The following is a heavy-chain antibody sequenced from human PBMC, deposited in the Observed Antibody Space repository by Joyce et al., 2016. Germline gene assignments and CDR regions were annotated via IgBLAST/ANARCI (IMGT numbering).Heavy chain of an antibody. CDR3: ARMSLYYDYLWRNYRYLAFEF. Sequence: QVTLKESGPVLVKPTETFTLTCTVSEFSLSKARMGVGWIRQPPGTGLEWLAHISSDDERSYNTSLRCRLTIYKDTSLSQKVLTMTNMDPIDTATYSCARMSLYYDYLWRNYRYLAFEFWGQGTVVTVSS. D-gene: IGHD3-16*02. V-gene: IGHV2-26*01. CDR2: ISSDDER. J-gene: IGHJ3*01. CDR1: EFSLSKARMG.